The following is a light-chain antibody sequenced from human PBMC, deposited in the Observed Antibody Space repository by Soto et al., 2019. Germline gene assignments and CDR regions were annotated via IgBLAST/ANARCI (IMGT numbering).Light chain of an antibody. J-gene: IGKJ1*01. CDR3: HQYNSYWT. Sequence: DIQMTQSPSTLSASVGDRVTLTCRASQIIGSWLAWYQQKPRKPPKLLIYKTSILENGVPSRFSGRGAGTEFTLSISSLQPDDFATYYCHQYNSYWTFGQGTKVDIK. CDR2: KTS. V-gene: IGKV1-5*03. CDR1: QIIGSW.